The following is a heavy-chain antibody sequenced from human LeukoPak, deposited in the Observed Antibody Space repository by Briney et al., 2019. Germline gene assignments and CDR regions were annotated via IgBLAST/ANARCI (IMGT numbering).Heavy chain of an antibody. V-gene: IGHV3-30*02. Sequence: GGTLRLSCAASGFTFSTYDMHWVRQAPGKGLEWVAFIRYDGSNKYYADSVRGRFTISRDNSKNTLYLQMNSLRAEDTAVYYCAKDGIKFLVVSTLGVPTHYWGQGTLVTVSS. D-gene: IGHD3-22*01. J-gene: IGHJ4*02. CDR3: AKDGIKFLVVSTLGVPTHY. CDR1: GFTFSTYD. CDR2: IRYDGSNK.